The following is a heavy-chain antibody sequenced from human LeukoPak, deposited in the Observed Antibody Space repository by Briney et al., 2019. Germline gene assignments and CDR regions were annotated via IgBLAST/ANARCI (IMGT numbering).Heavy chain of an antibody. Sequence: GGSLRLSCAASGFTFNSYSMNWVRQAPGKGLEWVSYISFSSNTTYYADSVKGRFTISRDNDKNSLYLQMNNLRAEDTAMYYCARDPASYWGRGTLVTVSS. V-gene: IGHV3-48*01. CDR3: ARDPASY. CDR1: GFTFNSYS. J-gene: IGHJ4*02. CDR2: ISFSSNTT.